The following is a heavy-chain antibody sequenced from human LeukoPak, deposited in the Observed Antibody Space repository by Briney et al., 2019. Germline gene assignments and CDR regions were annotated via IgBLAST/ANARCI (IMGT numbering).Heavy chain of an antibody. CDR2: IKQDGSEK. CDR1: GFTFSSYW. V-gene: IGHV3-7*01. D-gene: IGHD2-15*01. J-gene: IGHJ6*03. CDR3: ARVSWQLHYYYYYYYMDV. Sequence: PGGSLRLSCAASGFTFSSYWMSWVRQAPGKGLEWVANIKQDGSEKYYVDSVKGRFTISRDNAKNSLYLQMNSLRAEDTAVYYCARVSWQLHYYYYYYYMDVWGKGTTVTISS.